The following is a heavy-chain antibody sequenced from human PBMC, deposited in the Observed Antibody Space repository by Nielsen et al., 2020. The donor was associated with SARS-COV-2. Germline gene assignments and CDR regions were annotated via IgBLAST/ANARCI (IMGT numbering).Heavy chain of an antibody. V-gene: IGHV3-20*01. CDR2: INWNGGST. CDR3: ARDSSGWYVDYYYGMDV. CDR1: GFTFDDYG. Sequence: GESLKISCAASGFTFDDYGMSWVRQAPGKGLELVSGINWNGGSTGYADSVKGRFTISRDNAKNSLYLQMNSLRAEDTALYHCARDSSGWYVDYYYGMDVWGQGTTVTVSS. J-gene: IGHJ6*02. D-gene: IGHD6-19*01.